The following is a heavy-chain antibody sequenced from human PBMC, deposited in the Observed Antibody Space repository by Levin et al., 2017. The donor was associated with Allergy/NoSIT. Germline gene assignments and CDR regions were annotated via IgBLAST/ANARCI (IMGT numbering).Heavy chain of an antibody. J-gene: IGHJ3*01. V-gene: IGHV1-2*02. CDR1: GYTFTSYY. Sequence: GESLKISCKASGYTFTSYYMHWVRQAPGQGLEWMGWISPNSGGTNYAQKFQGRVTMTRDTSISTAYMELSSLRSDDTAVYYCARDGIYSVNYDALDLWGQGTMVTVSS. D-gene: IGHD1-26*01. CDR2: ISPNSGGT. CDR3: ARDGIYSVNYDALDL.